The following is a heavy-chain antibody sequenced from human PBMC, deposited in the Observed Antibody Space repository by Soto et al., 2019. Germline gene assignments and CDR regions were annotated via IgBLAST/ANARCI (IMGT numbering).Heavy chain of an antibody. CDR3: AKDRYLERVVPAAMPHYYYGMDV. CDR2: ISGSGGST. D-gene: IGHD2-2*01. V-gene: IGHV3-23*01. Sequence: GSLRLSCAASGFTFSSYAMSWVRQAPGKGLEWVSAISGSGGSTYYADSVKGRFTISRDNSKNTLYLQMNSLRAEDTAVYYCAKDRYLERVVPAAMPHYYYGMDVWGQGTTVTVSS. CDR1: GFTFSSYA. J-gene: IGHJ6*02.